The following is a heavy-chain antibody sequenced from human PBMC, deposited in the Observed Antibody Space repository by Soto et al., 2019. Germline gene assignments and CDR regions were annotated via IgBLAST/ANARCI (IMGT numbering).Heavy chain of an antibody. CDR1: GGSFGGYY. Sequence: QVQLQEWGAGLLKPSETLSLTCAVYGGSFGGYYWSWIRHTPAKRLVGIGEINNSGSSNNNTSLKRRVVIMVDTHKNQFSLMQLSVTAAATAVYYCGTGLLLCVGDLSHRGGFYCYGDVWCEWTAVTVSS. J-gene: IGHJ6*03. CDR2: INNSGSS. CDR3: GTGLLLCVGDLSHRGGFYCYGDV. D-gene: IGHD3-10*01. V-gene: IGHV4-34*01.